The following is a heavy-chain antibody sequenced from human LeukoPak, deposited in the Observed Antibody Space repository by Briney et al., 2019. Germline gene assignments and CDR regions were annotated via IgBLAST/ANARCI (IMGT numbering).Heavy chain of an antibody. D-gene: IGHD5-18*01. V-gene: IGHV3-11*01. J-gene: IGHJ4*02. CDR3: ARQYSYGSRAFDY. Sequence: GGSLRLSCAASGFTFSDYYMNWIRQAPGKGLEWVSYISSSGSTIYYADSVKVRFNISRDNAKNSLYLQMNSLRAEDTAVYYCARQYSYGSRAFDYWGQGTLVTVSS. CDR1: GFTFSDYY. CDR2: ISSSGSTI.